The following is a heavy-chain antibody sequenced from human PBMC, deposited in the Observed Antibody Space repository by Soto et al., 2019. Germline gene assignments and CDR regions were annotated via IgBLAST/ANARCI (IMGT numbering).Heavy chain of an antibody. CDR3: ARVGWTDAFDI. CDR2: IYYSGST. V-gene: IGHV4-59*01. J-gene: IGHJ3*02. Sequence: QVQLQESGPGLVKPSETLSLTCTVSGGSISSYYWSWIRQPPGKGLEWIGYIYYSGSTNYNPSLKSRGTISVDTSKNQFSLKLSSVTAADTAVYYCARVGWTDAFDIWGQGTMVTVSS. D-gene: IGHD2-15*01. CDR1: GGSISSYY.